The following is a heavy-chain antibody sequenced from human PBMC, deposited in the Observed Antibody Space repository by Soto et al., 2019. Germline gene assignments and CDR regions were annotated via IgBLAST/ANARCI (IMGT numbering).Heavy chain of an antibody. CDR3: ARDRWFDY. J-gene: IGHJ4*02. CDR2: IKQDGSEK. CDR1: GLTFSSYW. Sequence: GGSLRLSCAASGLTFSSYWMSWVRQAPGKGLEWVANIKQDGSEKYYVDSVKGRFTISRDNAKNSLYLQMNSLRAEDTAVYYCARDRWFDYWGQGTLVTVSS. D-gene: IGHD2-15*01. V-gene: IGHV3-7*01.